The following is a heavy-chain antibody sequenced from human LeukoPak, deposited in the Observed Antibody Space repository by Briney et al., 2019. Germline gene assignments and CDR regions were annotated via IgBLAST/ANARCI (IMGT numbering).Heavy chain of an antibody. J-gene: IGHJ6*03. CDR2: IYTSGST. D-gene: IGHD6-25*01. CDR1: GGSISSYY. Sequence: PSETLSLTCTVSGGSISSYYWSWIRQPAGKGLEWIGRIYTSGSTNYNPSLKSRVTMSVDTSKNQFSLKLSSVTAADTAVYYCARGESSGATIYYYYYMDVWGKGTTVTVFS. V-gene: IGHV4-4*07. CDR3: ARGESSGATIYYYYYMDV.